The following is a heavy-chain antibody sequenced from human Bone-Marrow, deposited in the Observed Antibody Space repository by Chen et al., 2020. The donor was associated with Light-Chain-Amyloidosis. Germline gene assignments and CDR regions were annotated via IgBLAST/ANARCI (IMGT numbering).Heavy chain of an antibody. Sequence: QVQLVQSGAEVKKPGASGKISCKASGYIFTKYYMHWVRQAPGEGFEWMGIINPISGSASYAEKFEGRVTMTRDTSTSTFYMELSSLKAEDTAVYYCARMMTTVTTTDYWGQGALFTVSS. CDR3: ARMMTTVTTTDY. CDR1: GYIFTKYY. V-gene: IGHV1-46*01. J-gene: IGHJ4*02. CDR2: INPISGSA. D-gene: IGHD4-17*01.